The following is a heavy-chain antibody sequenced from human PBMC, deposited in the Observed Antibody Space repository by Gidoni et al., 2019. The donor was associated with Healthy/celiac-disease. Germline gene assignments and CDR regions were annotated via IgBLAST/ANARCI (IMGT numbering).Heavy chain of an antibody. J-gene: IGHJ4*02. CDR1: GFTFSSYG. V-gene: IGHV3-30*18. CDR2: ISYDGSNK. Sequence: QVQLLESGGGVVQPGRSLRLSCAASGFTFSSYGMHWVRQAPGKGLGWVAVISYDGSNKYYADSVKGRFTISRDNSKNTLYLQMNSLRAEDTAVYYCAKEQIVVVTAIPGFDYWGQGTLVTVSS. D-gene: IGHD2-21*02. CDR3: AKEQIVVVTAIPGFDY.